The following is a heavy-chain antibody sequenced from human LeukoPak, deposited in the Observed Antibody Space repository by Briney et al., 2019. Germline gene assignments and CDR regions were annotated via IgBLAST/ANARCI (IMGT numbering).Heavy chain of an antibody. CDR1: GFIISDYW. J-gene: IGHJ4*02. Sequence: RGSLRLSCAASGFIISDYWMHWVRQAPGQGPVWLSLITGDGSYTTYADSVKGRFTVSRDNAKNTLYLQMNSLRAEDTAVYYCARDGVATTPFDYWGQGILVTVAS. V-gene: IGHV3-74*01. CDR3: ARDGVATTPFDY. D-gene: IGHD5-24*01. CDR2: ITGDGSYT.